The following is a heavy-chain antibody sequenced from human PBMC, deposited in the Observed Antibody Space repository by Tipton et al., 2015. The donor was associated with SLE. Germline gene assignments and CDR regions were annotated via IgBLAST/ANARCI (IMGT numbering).Heavy chain of an antibody. V-gene: IGHV4-61*02. Sequence: LRLSCTVSGGSINNGSYYWNWIRQPAGKGLEWIGRVYTRGSSTYNPSLKSRVTISLDTSKNQFSLSLTSVTAADTAVYYCARDRASGWYTFDYWGQGTLVTVSS. CDR3: ARDRASGWYTFDY. CDR1: GGSINNGSYY. D-gene: IGHD6-19*01. J-gene: IGHJ4*02. CDR2: VYTRGSS.